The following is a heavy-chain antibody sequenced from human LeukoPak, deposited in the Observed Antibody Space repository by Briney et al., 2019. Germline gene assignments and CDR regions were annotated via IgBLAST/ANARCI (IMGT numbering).Heavy chain of an antibody. CDR1: GGSISSSSYY. CDR3: ARVSEYGGKVQWFDP. J-gene: IGHJ5*02. V-gene: IGHV4-39*07. CDR2: IYYSGST. Sequence: SETLSLTCTVSGGSISSSSYYWGWIRQPPGKGLECIGSIYYSGSTYYNPSLKSRVTISVDTSKNEFSLKLSSVTAADTAVYYCARVSEYGGKVQWFDPWGQGTLVTVSS. D-gene: IGHD4-23*01.